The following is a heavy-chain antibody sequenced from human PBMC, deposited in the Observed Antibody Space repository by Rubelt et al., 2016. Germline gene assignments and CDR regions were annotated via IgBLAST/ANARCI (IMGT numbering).Heavy chain of an antibody. CDR3: AGDGRLEVQMGPWYMDV. V-gene: IGHV3-48*04. CDR2: INSGPGSF. D-gene: IGHD1-7*01. J-gene: IGHJ6*03. Sequence: GGPLRLSCAASGFTFSNYAMHWVRQAPGKGLGGVSYINSGPGSFFYAASGKGRFTISRDTAKNSLYLQMNSLGAEDTAVYHCAGDGRLEVQMGPWYMDVWGKGTKVTVS. CDR1: GFTFSNYA.